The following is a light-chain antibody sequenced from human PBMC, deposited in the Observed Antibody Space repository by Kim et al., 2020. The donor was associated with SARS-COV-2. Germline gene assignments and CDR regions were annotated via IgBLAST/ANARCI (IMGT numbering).Light chain of an antibody. CDR3: KQYNNWPFT. Sequence: EIVMTQSPATLSVSPGERATLSCRASQSVSSNLAWYQQKPGQAPRLLIYGASTRATGIPARFSGSGSGTEFTLTISSLQSEDFAVYYCKQYNNWPFTFGPGTKVDIK. J-gene: IGKJ3*01. CDR2: GAS. V-gene: IGKV3-15*01. CDR1: QSVSSN.